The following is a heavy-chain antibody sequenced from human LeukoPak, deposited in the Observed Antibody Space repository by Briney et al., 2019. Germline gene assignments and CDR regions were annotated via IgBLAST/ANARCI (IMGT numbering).Heavy chain of an antibody. CDR2: IKSKTDGGTT. D-gene: IGHD3-22*01. V-gene: IGHV3-15*01. J-gene: IGHJ3*02. CDR1: GFTFTNAW. Sequence: GGSLRLSCAASGFTFTNAWMNWVRQAPGKGLEWVGRIKSKTDGGTTDYAAPVKGRFTISRDDSKNTLYLQMNSLKTEDTAVYYCTTGYYYDSSGYYFVDIWGQGTMVTVSS. CDR3: TTGYYYDSSGYYFVDI.